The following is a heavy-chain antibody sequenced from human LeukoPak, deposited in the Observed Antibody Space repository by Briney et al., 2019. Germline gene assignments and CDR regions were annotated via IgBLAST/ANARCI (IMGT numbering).Heavy chain of an antibody. CDR3: ARAPTHSGYDPYYFDY. CDR2: IIPIVGTA. Sequence: SVKVSCKASGGTFSSYAISWVRQAPGQGLEWMGGIIPIVGTANYAQKFQGRVTSTADESTSTAYMELSSLRSEDTAVYYCARAPTHSGYDPYYFDYWGQGTLVTVSS. CDR1: GGTFSSYA. J-gene: IGHJ4*02. D-gene: IGHD5-12*01. V-gene: IGHV1-69*13.